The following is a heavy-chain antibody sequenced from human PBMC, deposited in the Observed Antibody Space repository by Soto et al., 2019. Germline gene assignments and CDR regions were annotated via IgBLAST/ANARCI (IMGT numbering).Heavy chain of an antibody. CDR1: GGSISSYY. V-gene: IGHV4-59*01. Sequence: SETLSLTCTVSGGSISSYYWSWIRQPPGKGLEWIGYIYYSGSTNYNPSLKSRVTISVDTSKNQFSLKLSSVTAADTAVYYCARGSLYYDFWSGYYTEDYYYGMDVWGQRTTVTVSS. CDR2: IYYSGST. J-gene: IGHJ6*01. D-gene: IGHD3-3*01. CDR3: ARGSLYYDFWSGYYTEDYYYGMDV.